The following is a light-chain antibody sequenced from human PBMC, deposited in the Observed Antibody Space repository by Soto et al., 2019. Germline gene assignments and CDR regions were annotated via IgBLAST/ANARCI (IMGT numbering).Light chain of an antibody. CDR2: EAS. V-gene: IGKV3-15*01. CDR1: QGISSH. Sequence: EIVLTQSPGTLSLSPGESATLSCRASQGISSHYLAWYQQKPGQAPRLLIYEASTRVIGTPARFSGSGSGTEFTLTISSLQSEDFALYYCQQYNMWPLTFGQGTKVDIK. J-gene: IGKJ1*01. CDR3: QQYNMWPLT.